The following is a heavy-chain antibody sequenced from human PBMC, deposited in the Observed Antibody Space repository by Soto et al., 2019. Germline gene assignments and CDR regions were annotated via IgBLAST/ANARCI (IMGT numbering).Heavy chain of an antibody. Sequence: GGSLRFSCAASGFTFSSYAMHWVRQAPGKGLEWVAVISYDGSNKYYADSVKGRFTISRDNSKNTLYLQMNSLRAEDTAVYYCARDLSGWGQGTLVTVSS. CDR1: GFTFSSYA. D-gene: IGHD6-19*01. CDR2: ISYDGSNK. CDR3: ARDLSG. V-gene: IGHV3-30-3*01. J-gene: IGHJ4*02.